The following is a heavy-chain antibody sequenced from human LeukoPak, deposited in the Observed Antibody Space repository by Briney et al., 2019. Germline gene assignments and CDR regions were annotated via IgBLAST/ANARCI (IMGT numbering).Heavy chain of an antibody. CDR3: ARGSNRPRGDFDY. CDR2: INPSGGST. D-gene: IGHD3-16*01. CDR1: GYTFTSYG. J-gene: IGHJ4*02. V-gene: IGHV1-46*01. Sequence: GASVTVSCKASGYTFTSYGISWVRQAPGQGLEWMGIINPSGGSTSYAQKFQGRVTMTRDTSTSTVYMELSSLRSEDTAVYYCARGSNRPRGDFDYWGQGTLVTVSS.